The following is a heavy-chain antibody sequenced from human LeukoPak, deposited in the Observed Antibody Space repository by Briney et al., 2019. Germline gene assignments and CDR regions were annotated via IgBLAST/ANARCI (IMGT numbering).Heavy chain of an antibody. CDR3: VRDGQGSTPLDY. CDR2: ISTDGSRP. J-gene: IGHJ4*02. D-gene: IGHD2-15*01. V-gene: IGHV3-74*01. Sequence: PGGSLRLSCAASGFTFSSHWMHWVRQAPGKGLVWVSGISTDGSRPRYADSVNGRFTISRDNAKNTLYLQMNSLRAEDTAVYFYVRDGQGSTPLDYWGQGTLVTVSS. CDR1: GFTFSSHW.